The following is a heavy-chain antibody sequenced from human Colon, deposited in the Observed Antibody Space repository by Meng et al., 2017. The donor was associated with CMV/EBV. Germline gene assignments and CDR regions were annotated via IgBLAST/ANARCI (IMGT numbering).Heavy chain of an antibody. D-gene: IGHD5-12*01. CDR2: ISVGGEST. CDR1: GFSFSSYA. Sequence: SGFSFSSYAMSWVRQTTGKGLEWVSVISVGGESTFPADSVKGRFTISRDNSKNTLFLQMNSLRVEDTAVYYCAKVFDIVATYYFDFWGQGTLVTVSS. CDR3: AKVFDIVATYYFDF. V-gene: IGHV3-23*01. J-gene: IGHJ4*02.